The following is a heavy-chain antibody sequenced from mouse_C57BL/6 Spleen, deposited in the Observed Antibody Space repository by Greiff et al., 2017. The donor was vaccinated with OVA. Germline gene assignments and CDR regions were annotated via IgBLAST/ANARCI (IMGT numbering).Heavy chain of an antibody. D-gene: IGHD2-4*01. V-gene: IGHV1-42*01. CDR2: INPSTGGT. J-gene: IGHJ2*01. Sequence: VQLQQSGPELVKPGASVKISCKASGYSFTGYYMNWVKQSPEKSLEWIGEINPSTGGTTYNQKFKAKATLTVDKSSSTAYMQHKSLTSEDSAVYYCARRDDDDYFDYWGQGTTLTVSS. CDR3: ARRDDDDYFDY. CDR1: GYSFTGYY.